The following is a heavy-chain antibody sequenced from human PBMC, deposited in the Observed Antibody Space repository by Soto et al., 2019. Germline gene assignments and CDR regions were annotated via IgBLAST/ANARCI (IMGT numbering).Heavy chain of an antibody. CDR3: ARDGTVTTYGGELDS. D-gene: IGHD4-17*01. CDR2: ISSSGSTI. Sequence: APGKGLEWVSYISSSGSTIYYADSVKGRFTISRDNAKNSLYLQMNSLRAEDTAVYYCARDGTVTTYGGELDSWGQGTLVTVSS. V-gene: IGHV3-11*01. J-gene: IGHJ4*02.